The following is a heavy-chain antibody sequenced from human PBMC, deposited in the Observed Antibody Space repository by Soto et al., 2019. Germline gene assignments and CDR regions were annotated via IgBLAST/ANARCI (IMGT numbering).Heavy chain of an antibody. J-gene: IGHJ3*02. CDR2: IIPIFGTA. Sequence: SVKVSCKASGGTFSSYAISWVRQAPGQGLEWMGGIIPIFGTANYAQKFQGRVTITADESTSTAYMELSSLRSEDTAVYYCARDLYSYGQNHDAFDIWGQGTMVTVSS. CDR1: GGTFSSYA. D-gene: IGHD5-18*01. V-gene: IGHV1-69*13. CDR3: ARDLYSYGQNHDAFDI.